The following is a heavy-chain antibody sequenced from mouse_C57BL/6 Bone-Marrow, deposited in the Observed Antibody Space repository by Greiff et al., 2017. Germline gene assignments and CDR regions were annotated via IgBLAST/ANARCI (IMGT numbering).Heavy chain of an antibody. CDR1: GFTFSSYA. V-gene: IGHV5-4*03. Sequence: EVKLVESGGGLVKPGGSLKLSCAASGFTFSSYAMSWVRQTPEQRLEWVATISDGGSYTYYPDNVKGRFTISRDNAKNNLYLQMSHLKSEDTAMYYCARGGYCDYGGQGNTLTVSS. J-gene: IGHJ2*01. CDR3: ARGGYCDY. D-gene: IGHD1-1*02. CDR2: ISDGGSYT.